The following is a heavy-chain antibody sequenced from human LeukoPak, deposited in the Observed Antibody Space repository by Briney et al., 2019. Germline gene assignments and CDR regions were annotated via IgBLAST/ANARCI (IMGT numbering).Heavy chain of an antibody. Sequence: SETLSLTCTVSGGSISSGSYYWSWLRQPAGKGLEWIGRIYTSGSTNYNPSLKSRVTISVDTSKNQFSLKLSSVTAADTAVYYCARDEPITIFGVDIGIGYYMDVWGKGTTVTVSS. CDR3: ARDEPITIFGVDIGIGYYMDV. D-gene: IGHD3-3*01. J-gene: IGHJ6*03. CDR1: GGSISSGSYY. V-gene: IGHV4-61*02. CDR2: IYTSGST.